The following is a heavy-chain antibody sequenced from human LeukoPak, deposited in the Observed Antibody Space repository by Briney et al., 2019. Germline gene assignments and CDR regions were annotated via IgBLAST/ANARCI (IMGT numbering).Heavy chain of an antibody. CDR2: IYYSGRT. Sequence: LSLTWTVSAHSISSYYWSWIRQPPGKGLEWIGSIYYSGRTDYNPSLKSRVTIAVDTSKNQFSLKLRSVTAADTAVYYCARHVTISGPYDASDIWGQGTMVTVSP. D-gene: IGHD5-24*01. CDR1: AHSISSYY. J-gene: IGHJ3*02. CDR3: ARHVTISGPYDASDI. V-gene: IGHV4-59*08.